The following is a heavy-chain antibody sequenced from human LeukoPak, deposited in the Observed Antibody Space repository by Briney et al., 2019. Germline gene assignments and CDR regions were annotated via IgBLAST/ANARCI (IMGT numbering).Heavy chain of an antibody. V-gene: IGHV3-74*01. D-gene: IGHD4-23*01. J-gene: IGHJ4*02. CDR2: INSDGAST. CDR1: GFTVSSNY. CDR3: ARVNYGGNSFSDY. Sequence: GGSLRLSCAASGFTVSSNYMSWVRQAPGKGLEWVSRINSDGASTNYADSVKGRFTISRDNAMNTLYLQMNSLRAEDTAVYYCARVNYGGNSFSDYWGQGTLVTVSS.